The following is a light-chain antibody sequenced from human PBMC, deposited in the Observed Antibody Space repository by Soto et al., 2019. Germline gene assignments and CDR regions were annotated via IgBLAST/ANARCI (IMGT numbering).Light chain of an antibody. CDR2: EVS. Sequence: QSALTQPPSASGSPGQSVTISCTGTYSDVGGYNYVSWYQQHPGKAPKLMISEVSKRPSGVPDRFSGSKSGNTASLTVSGLQAEDEADYYCSSFAGNNNLVFGGGTKVTVL. CDR1: YSDVGGYNY. CDR3: SSFAGNNNLV. V-gene: IGLV2-8*01. J-gene: IGLJ2*01.